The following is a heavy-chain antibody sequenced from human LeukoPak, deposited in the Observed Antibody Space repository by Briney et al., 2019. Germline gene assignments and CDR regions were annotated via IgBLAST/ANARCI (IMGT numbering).Heavy chain of an antibody. Sequence: PGGSLRLSCAASGFSFSSYGMRWVRQASGRGLEWVAFIRYDGSNKDYADSVKGRFTISRDNSKNTLYLEMNSLRAEDTAVYHCAKVRFSDSGRDGLDSWGQGTLVTVSS. D-gene: IGHD5-12*01. CDR3: AKVRFSDSGRDGLDS. V-gene: IGHV3-30*02. CDR2: IRYDGSNK. J-gene: IGHJ5*01. CDR1: GFSFSSYG.